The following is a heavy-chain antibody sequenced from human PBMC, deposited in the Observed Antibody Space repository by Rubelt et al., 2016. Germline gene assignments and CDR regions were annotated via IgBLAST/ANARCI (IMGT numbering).Heavy chain of an antibody. CDR2: IGTSSSTR. CDR3: ATTHGGFDY. CDR1: GFTFSSYN. V-gene: IGHV3-48*04. D-gene: IGHD3-16*01. J-gene: IGHJ4*02. Sequence: EVQLVESGGGLVQPGGSLRLSCAASGFTFSSYNMNWVRQAPGKGLEWLSYIGTSSSTRYYADSGKGRFTTSRDNAKNSVYLQMDSLRAEDTAVYYCATTHGGFDYWGQGALVIVSS.